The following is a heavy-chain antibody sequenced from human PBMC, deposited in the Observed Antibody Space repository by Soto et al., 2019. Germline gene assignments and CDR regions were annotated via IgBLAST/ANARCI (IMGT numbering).Heavy chain of an antibody. CDR2: IIPIFGTA. Sequence: QVQLVQSEAEVKKPGSSVKVSCKASGGTFSSYAISWVRQAPGQGLEWMGGIIPIFGTANYAQKFQGRVTITADESTSTAYMELSSLRSEDTAVYYCARVGYDSSGYYYFDYWGQGTLVTVSS. V-gene: IGHV1-69*01. CDR3: ARVGYDSSGYYYFDY. J-gene: IGHJ4*02. CDR1: GGTFSSYA. D-gene: IGHD3-22*01.